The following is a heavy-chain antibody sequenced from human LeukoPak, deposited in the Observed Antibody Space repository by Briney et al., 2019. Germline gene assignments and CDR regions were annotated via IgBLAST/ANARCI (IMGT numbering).Heavy chain of an antibody. D-gene: IGHD6-13*01. V-gene: IGHV4-39*07. CDR3: ARVKDSSSFRYYFDY. J-gene: IGHJ4*02. Sequence: PSETLSLTCTVSGGSISTSSYYWGWIRQPPGKGLECIGNIYYSGSTYYNPSLKSRVTISVDTSKNQFSLKLSSVTAADTAVYYCARVKDSSSFRYYFDYWGQGTLVTVSS. CDR2: IYYSGST. CDR1: GGSISTSSYY.